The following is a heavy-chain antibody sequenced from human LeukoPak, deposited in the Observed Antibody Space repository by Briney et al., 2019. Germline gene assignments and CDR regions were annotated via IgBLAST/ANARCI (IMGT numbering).Heavy chain of an antibody. CDR2: IWYDGSNK. Sequence: GGSLRLSCAASGFTFASYAMTWVRQAPGKGLEWVAVIWYDGSNKYYADSVKGRFTISRDNSKNTLYLQMNSLRAEDTAVYYCARAITRYCSGGSCYLIDYWGQGTLVTVSS. CDR1: GFTFASYA. CDR3: ARAITRYCSGGSCYLIDY. V-gene: IGHV3-33*08. J-gene: IGHJ4*02. D-gene: IGHD2-15*01.